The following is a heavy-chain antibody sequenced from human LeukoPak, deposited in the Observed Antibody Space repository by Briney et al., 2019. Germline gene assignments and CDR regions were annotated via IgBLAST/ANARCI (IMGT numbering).Heavy chain of an antibody. CDR1: GGSISSSNW. Sequence: PSGTLSLTCAVSGGSISSSNWWSWVRQPPGKGLEWIGEIYHSGSTNYNPSLQRRVTISVDKSKNQFSLKLSSVTAADTAVYYCATLYENWFDPWGQGTLVTVSS. D-gene: IGHD5/OR15-5a*01. V-gene: IGHV4-4*02. J-gene: IGHJ5*02. CDR3: ATLYENWFDP. CDR2: IYHSGST.